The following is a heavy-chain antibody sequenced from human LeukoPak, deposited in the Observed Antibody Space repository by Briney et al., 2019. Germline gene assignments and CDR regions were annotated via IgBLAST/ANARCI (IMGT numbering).Heavy chain of an antibody. CDR2: MSYDGSHQ. V-gene: IGHV3-30*01. Sequence: PGRSLRLSCAASGFTLSNYAMHWVRQAAGRGREWVALMSYDGSHQYYADSMKGRFTISRHNSNPTVFLQMNSLRTEDTAVYYCARQRVGYFRSWGQGTLVTVSS. CDR3: ARQRVGYFRS. CDR1: GFTLSNYA. D-gene: IGHD2/OR15-2a*01. J-gene: IGHJ5*02.